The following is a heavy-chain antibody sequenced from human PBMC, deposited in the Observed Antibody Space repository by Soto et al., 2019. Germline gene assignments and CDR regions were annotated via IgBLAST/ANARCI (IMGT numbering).Heavy chain of an antibody. CDR3: ARPHYSSSWTHFAY. J-gene: IGHJ4*02. Sequence: GESLRISCQGSGYSFTSYWIGWVRQLPGKGLEWMGIIYPGDSDTRYSPSFQGQVTISADKSISTAYLQWSSLKASDTAMYYCARPHYSSSWTHFAYWGQGTLVTVS. D-gene: IGHD6-13*01. V-gene: IGHV5-51*01. CDR2: IYPGDSDT. CDR1: GYSFTSYW.